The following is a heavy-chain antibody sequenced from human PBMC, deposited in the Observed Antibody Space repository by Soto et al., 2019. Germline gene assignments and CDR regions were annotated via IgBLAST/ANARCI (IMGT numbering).Heavy chain of an antibody. CDR2: IWLDGTNI. D-gene: IGHD3-10*01. V-gene: IGHV3-33*01. J-gene: IGHJ5*02. CDR3: ARTMIWFGELYLDP. CDR1: GFSFSNYG. Sequence: GGSLRLSCAASGFSFSNYGMHWVRQAPGKGLEWVAMIWLDGTNIYYGDSVKGRFTISRDNSKNTLYLQMNSLRAEDTAVYYCARTMIWFGELYLDPWGQGTLVTVSS.